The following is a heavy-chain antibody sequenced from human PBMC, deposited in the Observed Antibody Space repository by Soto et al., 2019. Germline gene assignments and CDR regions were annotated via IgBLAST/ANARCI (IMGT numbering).Heavy chain of an antibody. Sequence: QVQLVQSGAEVKKPGASVKVSCKVSGYTLTELSMHWVRQAPGKGLEWMGGFDPEDGETIYAQKFQGRVTMTEDTSTDTAYMELSSLRSEDTAVYYCATVDPDIVVVPAAAHYYYYGMDVWGQGTTDTVSS. CDR2: FDPEDGET. V-gene: IGHV1-24*01. CDR3: ATVDPDIVVVPAAAHYYYYGMDV. D-gene: IGHD2-2*01. CDR1: GYTLTELS. J-gene: IGHJ6*02.